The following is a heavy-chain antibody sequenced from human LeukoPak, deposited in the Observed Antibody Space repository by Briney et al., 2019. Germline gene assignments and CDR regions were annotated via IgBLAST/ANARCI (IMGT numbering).Heavy chain of an antibody. J-gene: IGHJ4*02. CDR3: ARKSNSGWYGAFDY. CDR1: GYTFTSYG. CDR2: IDPGGGST. V-gene: IGHV1-46*01. D-gene: IGHD6-19*01. Sequence: GASVKVSCKASGYTFTSYGISWVRQAPGQGLEWMGRIDPGGGSTDYAQKFRDRVTLTRDKSTNMAYMEVTSLTSEDTAVYYCARKSNSGWYGAFDYWGQGTLVTVSS.